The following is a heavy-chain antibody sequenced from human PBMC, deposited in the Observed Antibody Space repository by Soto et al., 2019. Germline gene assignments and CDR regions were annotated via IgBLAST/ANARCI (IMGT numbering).Heavy chain of an antibody. CDR1: GGSISGSSYS. CDR2: IFYTGST. CDR3: ARGVRV. D-gene: IGHD3-16*01. Sequence: QLQLQESGPGLVKPSETLSLTCTVSGGSISGSSYSWGWIRQPPGEGLECIGSIFYTGSTYYNPSLKSRVTISEDTSKNQFSLKLSSVTAADTAVYYCARGVRVWGQGTLVTVSS. V-gene: IGHV4-39*01. J-gene: IGHJ4*02.